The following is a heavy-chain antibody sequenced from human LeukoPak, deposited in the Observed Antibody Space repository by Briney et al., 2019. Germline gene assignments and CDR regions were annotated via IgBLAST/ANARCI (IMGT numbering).Heavy chain of an antibody. V-gene: IGHV1-69*05. CDR1: GGTFSSYA. J-gene: IGHJ5*02. D-gene: IGHD6-6*01. CDR2: IIPIFGTA. CDR3: ARVKYSSSSPHSWFDP. Sequence: SVKVSCKASGGTFSSYAISWVRQAPGQGLEWMGRIIPIFGTANYAQKFQGRVTITTDESTSTAYMELSSLRSEDTAVYYCARVKYSSSSPHSWFDPWGQGTLVTVSS.